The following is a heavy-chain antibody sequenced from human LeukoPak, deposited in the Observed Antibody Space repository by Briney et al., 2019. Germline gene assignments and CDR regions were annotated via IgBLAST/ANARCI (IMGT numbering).Heavy chain of an antibody. CDR3: ARDPVPPYRSGFYAFDI. D-gene: IGHD6-19*01. CDR2: IYYSGST. J-gene: IGHJ3*02. V-gene: IGHV4-59*01. CDR1: GGSISSYY. Sequence: SETLSLTCTVSGGSISSYYWSWIRQPPGEGLEWIEYIYYSGSTNYNPSLKSRVTISVDTSKNQFSLKLSSVTAADTAVYYCARDPVPPYRSGFYAFDIWGQGTMVTVSS.